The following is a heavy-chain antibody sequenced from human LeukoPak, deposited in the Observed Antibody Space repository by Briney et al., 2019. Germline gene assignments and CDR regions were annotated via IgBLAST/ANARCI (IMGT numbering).Heavy chain of an antibody. J-gene: IGHJ5*02. Sequence: ASVKVSCKASGYTFTSYDINWVRQATGQGLEWMGYMNPNSGEIVYAQKFQGRVTMTTDTSISTAYMELSSLRSEDTAVCYCAREQLDPWGQGTLVTVSS. CDR3: AREQLDP. V-gene: IGHV1-8*01. CDR1: GYTFTSYD. CDR2: MNPNSGEI. D-gene: IGHD6-13*01.